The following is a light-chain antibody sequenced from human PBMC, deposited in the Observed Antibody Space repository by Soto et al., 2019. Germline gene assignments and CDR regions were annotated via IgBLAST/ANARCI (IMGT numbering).Light chain of an antibody. CDR3: QQRSHWPHT. CDR1: QSVSNN. Sequence: EMVLTQSPGTLSLSPGERATLSCRASQSVSNNYLAWYQQKPGQAPRLLIYGASTRATGIPARFSGSGSGTEFTLTISSLQSEDFAVYYCQQRSHWPHTLGGGTK. V-gene: IGKV3-15*01. CDR2: GAS. J-gene: IGKJ4*01.